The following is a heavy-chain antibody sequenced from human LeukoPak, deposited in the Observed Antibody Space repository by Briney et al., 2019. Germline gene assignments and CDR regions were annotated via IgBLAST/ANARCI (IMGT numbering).Heavy chain of an antibody. Sequence: GGSLRLSCAASGFTFSSYAMSWVRQAPGKGLEWVSAISGSGGSTYYADSVKGRFTISRDNSKNTLYLQMNSLRAEDTAVYYCAKDSPFEYSSTLFDYWGQGTLVTVTS. D-gene: IGHD6-6*01. V-gene: IGHV3-23*01. J-gene: IGHJ4*02. CDR2: ISGSGGST. CDR1: GFTFSSYA. CDR3: AKDSPFEYSSTLFDY.